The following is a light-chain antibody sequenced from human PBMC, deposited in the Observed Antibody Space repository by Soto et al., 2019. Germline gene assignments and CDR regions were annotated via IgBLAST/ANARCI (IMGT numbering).Light chain of an antibody. CDR1: SSDVGSYNL. V-gene: IGLV2-23*01. CDR2: EGS. J-gene: IGLJ1*01. Sequence: QSVRTQPASVSGSPGQSITISCTGTSSDVGSYNLVSWYQQHPGKAPKLMIYEGSKRPSGVSNRFSGSKSGNTASLTISGLQAEDEADYYCCSYAGSSTPSVFGTGTKVTVL. CDR3: CSYAGSSTPSV.